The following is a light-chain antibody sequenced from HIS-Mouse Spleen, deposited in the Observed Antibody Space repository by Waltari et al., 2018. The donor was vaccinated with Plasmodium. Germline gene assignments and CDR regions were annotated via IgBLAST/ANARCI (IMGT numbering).Light chain of an antibody. Sequence: QSALTQPASVSGSPGQSITISCTGTSSDVGGYNYVSWYQQHPGKAPKLMIYDVGNRPAGVSNRFSGSKAGNTASLTIAVLQAEDEADYYCSSYTSSSTVVFGGGTKLTVL. CDR2: DVG. CDR3: SSYTSSSTVV. CDR1: SSDVGGYNY. J-gene: IGLJ2*01. V-gene: IGLV2-14*03.